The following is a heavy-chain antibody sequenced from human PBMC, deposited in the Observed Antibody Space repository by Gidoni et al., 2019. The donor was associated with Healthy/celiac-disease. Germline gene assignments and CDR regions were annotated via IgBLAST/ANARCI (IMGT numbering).Heavy chain of an antibody. V-gene: IGHV3-30*18. Sequence: QVQLVESGGGVVQPGRSLRLSCAASGFTFSSYGMHWVRQAPGKGLEWVAVISYDGSNKYYADSVKGRFTISRDNSKNTLYLQMNSLRAEDTAVYYCAKDLAVAETYFDYWGQGTLVTVSS. CDR1: GFTFSSYG. J-gene: IGHJ4*02. CDR2: ISYDGSNK. CDR3: AKDLAVAETYFDY. D-gene: IGHD6-19*01.